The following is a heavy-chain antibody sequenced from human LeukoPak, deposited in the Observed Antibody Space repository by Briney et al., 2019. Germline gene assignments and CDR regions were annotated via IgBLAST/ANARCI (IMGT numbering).Heavy chain of an antibody. J-gene: IGHJ4*02. Sequence: GGSLRLSCAASGFTFSSYAMSWVRQAPGKGLEWVSGISRRGDTTYYTDSVKGRFTISRDNSNNTLYLQMNTLRADDTAVYYCSKATGPNSFRYIEYWGQGTLVTVSS. CDR1: GFTFSSYA. CDR3: SKATGPNSFRYIEY. D-gene: IGHD1-14*01. V-gene: IGHV3-23*01. CDR2: ISRRGDTT.